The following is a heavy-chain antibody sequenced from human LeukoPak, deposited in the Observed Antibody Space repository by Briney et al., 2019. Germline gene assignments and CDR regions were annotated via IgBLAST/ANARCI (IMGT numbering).Heavy chain of an antibody. CDR3: AKDWGRGYSYGYDY. CDR1: GFTFSSYG. V-gene: IGHV3-30*02. CDR2: IRYDGSNK. Sequence: GGSLRLSCAASGFTFSSYGMHWVRQAPGKGLEWVAFIRYDGSNKYYADSVKGRFTISRDNSKNTLYLQMNSLRAEDTAVYYCAKDWGRGYSYGYDYWGQGTLVTVSS. D-gene: IGHD5-18*01. J-gene: IGHJ4*02.